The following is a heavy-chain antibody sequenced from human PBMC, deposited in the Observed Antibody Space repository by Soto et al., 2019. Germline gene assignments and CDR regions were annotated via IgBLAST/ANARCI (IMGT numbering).Heavy chain of an antibody. V-gene: IGHV2-5*02. J-gene: IGHJ4*02. CDR2: IYWDDDK. Sequence: QITLKESGPTLVKPTQTLTLTCTFSGFSLSTRGVGVGWIRQPPGKALEWLAVIYWDDDKLYSPSLQSRLTITKDTSENQVVLTMTNMDPVDTATYYCARKNYGDYPTDYWGQGTLVTVSS. CDR1: GFSLSTRGVG. D-gene: IGHD4-17*01. CDR3: ARKNYGDYPTDY.